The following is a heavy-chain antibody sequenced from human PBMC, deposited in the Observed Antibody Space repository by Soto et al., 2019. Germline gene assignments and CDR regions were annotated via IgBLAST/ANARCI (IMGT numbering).Heavy chain of an antibody. Sequence: GWSLRLSCAASGFTFSSYAMTWFRQAPGKGLEWVSTINGTGGNTYYADSVKGRFTISRDNSKNTVYLQMNSLRAEDTAVYYCVKAVYLLDFDYWGQGTLVTVSS. CDR1: GFTFSSYA. D-gene: IGHD1-20*01. V-gene: IGHV3-23*01. CDR2: INGTGGNT. J-gene: IGHJ4*02. CDR3: VKAVYLLDFDY.